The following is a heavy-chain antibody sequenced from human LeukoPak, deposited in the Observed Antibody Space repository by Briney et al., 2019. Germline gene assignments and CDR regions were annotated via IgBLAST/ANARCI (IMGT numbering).Heavy chain of an antibody. J-gene: IGHJ4*02. CDR3: VRDGGVSGYDLLDY. CDR2: INQDGSEE. V-gene: IGHV3-7*01. D-gene: IGHD5-12*01. Sequence: GGSLRLSCAASGFTFSNYWMTWVRQAPGKGLEWVARINQDGSEEHYMDSVKARFTISRDNAKNSLSLQMNSLRAEDMAVYYCVRDGGVSGYDLLDYWGQGTLVTVSS. CDR1: GFTFSNYW.